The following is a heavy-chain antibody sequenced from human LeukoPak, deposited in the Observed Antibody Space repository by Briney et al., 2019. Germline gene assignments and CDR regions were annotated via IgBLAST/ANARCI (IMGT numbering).Heavy chain of an antibody. CDR1: GGSISSGGYY. Sequence: SEALSLTCTVSGGSISSGGYYWSWIRQHPGKGLEWIGYIYYSGSTYYNPSLKSRVTISVDTSKNQFSLKLSSVTAADTAVYYCARDRVDTDAFDIWGQGTMVTVSS. J-gene: IGHJ3*02. D-gene: IGHD5-18*01. CDR2: IYYSGST. CDR3: ARDRVDTDAFDI. V-gene: IGHV4-31*03.